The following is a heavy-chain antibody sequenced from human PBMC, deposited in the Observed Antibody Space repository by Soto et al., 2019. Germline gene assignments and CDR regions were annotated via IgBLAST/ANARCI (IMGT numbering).Heavy chain of an antibody. CDR3: ARGRGIIGALVDP. CDR2: INACNGNT. J-gene: IGHJ5*02. Sequence: QVQLVQSGAEVKKPGASVKVSCKASGYTFTSYAMHWVRQAPGQRLEWVGWINACNGNTKYSQKFQGRVTITRDTSAGSVDMESSSMRSEDAAGDECARGRGIIGALVDPWGQGTTVTVSS. V-gene: IGHV1-3*01. D-gene: IGHD1-20*01. CDR1: GYTFTSYA.